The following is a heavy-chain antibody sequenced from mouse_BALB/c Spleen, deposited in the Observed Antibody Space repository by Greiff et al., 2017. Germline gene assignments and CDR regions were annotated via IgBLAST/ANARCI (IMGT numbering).Heavy chain of an antibody. CDR3: ARGSSYDYCAIDY. Sequence: EVKLMESGPSLVKPSQTLSITCTVSGYSITSCYLNWIRKFPGNKLEYMGNISYSGSTYYNPSHKSRISITRDTSKNQYYLQLNSVTTEDTATYYCARGSSYDYCAIDYWGQGTSVTVSA. CDR1: GYSITSCY. D-gene: IGHD1-1*01. CDR2: ISYSGST. J-gene: IGHJ4*01. V-gene: IGHV3-8*02.